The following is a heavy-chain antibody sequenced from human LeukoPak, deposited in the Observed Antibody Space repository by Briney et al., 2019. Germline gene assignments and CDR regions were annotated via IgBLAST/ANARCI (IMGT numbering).Heavy chain of an antibody. CDR2: ISGNGGST. V-gene: IGHV3-23*01. CDR3: AKDPYDSLEYFDY. D-gene: IGHD3-22*01. CDR1: GFTFSSYA. J-gene: IGHJ4*02. Sequence: PGGSLRLSCAASGFTFSSYAMNWVRQAPGKGLEWVSAISGNGGSTYYADSVKGRFTISRDNSKNTLYLQMNSQRAEDTAVYYCAKDPYDSLEYFDYWGQGTLVAVSS.